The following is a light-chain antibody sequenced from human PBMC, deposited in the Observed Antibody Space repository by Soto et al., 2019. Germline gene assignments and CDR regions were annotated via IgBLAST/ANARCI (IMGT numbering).Light chain of an antibody. J-gene: IGLJ1*01. CDR2: DVS. Sequence: PGRGVPIPPPGTPRTVGGYNYVSWYQQHPGKAPKLMIYDVSNRPSGVSNRFSGSKSGNTASLTISGLQAEDEADYYCSSYTSSSTRVFGTGTKVTVL. V-gene: IGLV2-14*04. CDR1: PRTVGGYNY. CDR3: SSYTSSSTRV.